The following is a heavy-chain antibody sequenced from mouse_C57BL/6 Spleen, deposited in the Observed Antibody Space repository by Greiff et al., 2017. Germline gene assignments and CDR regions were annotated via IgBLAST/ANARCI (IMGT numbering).Heavy chain of an antibody. V-gene: IGHV14-2*01. CDR3: ARCLYGSSSHYYAMDY. D-gene: IGHD1-1*01. Sequence: VQLQQSGAELVKPGASVKLSCTASGFNIKDYYMHWAKQRTEQGLEWIGRIDPEDGETKYAPKFQGKATITADTSSNTAYLQLRSLTSEDTAVYYCARCLYGSSSHYYAMDYWGQGTSVTVSS. CDR2: IDPEDGET. CDR1: GFNIKDYY. J-gene: IGHJ4*01.